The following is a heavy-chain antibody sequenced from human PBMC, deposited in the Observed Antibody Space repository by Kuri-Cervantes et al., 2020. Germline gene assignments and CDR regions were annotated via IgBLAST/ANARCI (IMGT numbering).Heavy chain of an antibody. D-gene: IGHD3-3*01. CDR2: IYYSGST. J-gene: IGHJ4*02. Sequence: SETLSLTCTVSGGSINSDTYYWGWIRQPPGKGLEWIGSIYYSGSTYYKPSLKSRVTISVDTSKNQFSLKLSSVTAADTAVYYCARLWLEWTFDYWGQGTLVTVSS. V-gene: IGHV4-39*01. CDR3: ARLWLEWTFDY. CDR1: GGSINSDTYY.